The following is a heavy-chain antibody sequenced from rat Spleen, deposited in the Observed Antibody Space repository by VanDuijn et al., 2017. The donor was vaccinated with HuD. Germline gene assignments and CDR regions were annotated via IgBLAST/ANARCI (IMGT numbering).Heavy chain of an antibody. J-gene: IGHJ2*01. CDR1: GFTFSDFG. V-gene: IGHV2S12*01. Sequence: VQLVESGGGLVQPGRSLKLSCTTSGFTFSDFGMHWIRQAPTKGLEWIAAISSGGNTYYNSGLKSRLSISRDTSKSQVFLKMNSLQTEDTATYYCARDGSGDDFDYWGQGVMVTVSS. D-gene: IGHD1-12*02. CDR3: ARDGSGDDFDY. CDR2: ISSGGNT.